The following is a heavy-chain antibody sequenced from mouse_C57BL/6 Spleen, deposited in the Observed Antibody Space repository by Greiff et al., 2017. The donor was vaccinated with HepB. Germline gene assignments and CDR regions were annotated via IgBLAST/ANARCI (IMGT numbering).Heavy chain of an antibody. Sequence: VQLQQSGAELVRPGASVTLSCKASGYTFTDYEMHWVKRTPVHGLEWIGAIDPETGGTAYNQKFKGKAILTADKSSSTAYMELRSLTSEDSAVYYCTRDYYGSSSYAMDYWGQGTSVTVSS. CDR3: TRDYYGSSSYAMDY. J-gene: IGHJ4*01. V-gene: IGHV1-15*01. D-gene: IGHD1-1*01. CDR2: IDPETGGT. CDR1: GYTFTDYE.